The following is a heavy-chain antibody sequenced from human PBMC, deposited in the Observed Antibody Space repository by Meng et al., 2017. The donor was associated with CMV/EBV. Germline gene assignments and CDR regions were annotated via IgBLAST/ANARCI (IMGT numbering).Heavy chain of an antibody. D-gene: IGHD2-21*01. Sequence: GESLKISCAASGFTFSSYEMNWVRQAPGKGLEWVSYISSSGSTIYYADSVKGRFTISRDNAKNSLYLQMNSLRAEDTAVYYCARALVVETNPRNYYYYGMDVWGQGTTVTV. CDR3: ARALVVETNPRNYYYYGMDV. CDR2: ISSSGSTI. CDR1: GFTFSSYE. J-gene: IGHJ6*02. V-gene: IGHV3-48*03.